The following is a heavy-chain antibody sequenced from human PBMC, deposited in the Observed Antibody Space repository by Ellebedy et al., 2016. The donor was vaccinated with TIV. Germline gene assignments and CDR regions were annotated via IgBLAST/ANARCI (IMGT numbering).Heavy chain of an antibody. V-gene: IGHV3-74*01. CDR3: ARDDDPNSGYDQYYYLDH. D-gene: IGHD5-12*01. J-gene: IGHJ2*01. Sequence: PGGSLRLSCAGSGFTFSSYAMSWVRQAPGKGLEWVSRIYTDGSSTNYADSVKGRFTISRDNAKNTLYLQMNSLRAEETAVYYCARDDDPNSGYDQYYYLDHWGRGTLVTVSS. CDR1: GFTFSSYA. CDR2: IYTDGSST.